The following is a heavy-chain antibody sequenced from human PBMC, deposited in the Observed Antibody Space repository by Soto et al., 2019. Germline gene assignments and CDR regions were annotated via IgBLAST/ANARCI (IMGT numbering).Heavy chain of an antibody. CDR3: ARVRSLANSFDY. D-gene: IGHD5-12*01. V-gene: IGHV3-30-3*01. CDR1: GFTFSSYA. J-gene: IGHJ4*02. Sequence: QVQLVESGGGVVQPGRSLRLSCAASGFTFSSYAMHWVRQAPGKGLEWVAVISYDGSNKYYADSVKGRFTISRDNSKNTLYLQMNSLRAEDTAVYYCARVRSLANSFDYWGQGTLVTVSS. CDR2: ISYDGSNK.